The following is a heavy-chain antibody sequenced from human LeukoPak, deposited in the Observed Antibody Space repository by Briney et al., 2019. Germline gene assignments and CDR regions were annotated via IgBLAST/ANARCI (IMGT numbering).Heavy chain of an antibody. J-gene: IGHJ4*02. V-gene: IGHV4-39*01. D-gene: IGHD6-13*01. CDR3: ASQRDLYSSSWYFDY. Sequence: SETLSLTCTVSGGSISSSSYYWGWIRQPPGKGLEWMGSIYYSGSTYYNPSLKSRVTISVDTSKNQFSLKLSSVTAADTAVYYCASQRDLYSSSWYFDYWGQGTLVTVSS. CDR1: GGSISSSSYY. CDR2: IYYSGST.